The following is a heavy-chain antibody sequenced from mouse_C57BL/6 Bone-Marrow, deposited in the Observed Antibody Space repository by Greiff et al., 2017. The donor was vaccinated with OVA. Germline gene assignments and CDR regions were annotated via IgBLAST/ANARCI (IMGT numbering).Heavy chain of an antibody. CDR3: TDYYYGSSPWYFDV. Sequence: QVQLQQSGAELVRPGASVTLSCKASGYTFTDYEMHWVKQTPVHGLEWIGAIDPETGGTAYNQKFKGKAILTADKSSSTAYMELRSLTSEDSAVYYCTDYYYGSSPWYFDVWGTGTTVTVSS. CDR1: GYTFTDYE. CDR2: IDPETGGT. D-gene: IGHD1-1*01. V-gene: IGHV1-15*01. J-gene: IGHJ1*03.